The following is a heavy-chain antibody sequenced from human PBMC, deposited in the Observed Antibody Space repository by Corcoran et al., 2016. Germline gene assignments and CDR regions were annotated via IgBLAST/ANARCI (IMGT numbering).Heavy chain of an antibody. CDR1: GYTFTSYY. V-gene: IGHV1-46*01. CDR2: INPSGGST. CDR3: ARERDIVVVPAAIRYYYYYGMDV. Sequence: QVQLVQSGAEVKKPGASVKVSCKASGYTFTSYYMHWVRQAPGQGLEWMGIINPSGGSTSYAQKFQGRVTMTRDTSTSTDYMELSSLRSEDTAVYYCARERDIVVVPAAIRYYYYYGMDVWGQGTTVTVSS. J-gene: IGHJ6*02. D-gene: IGHD2-2*01.